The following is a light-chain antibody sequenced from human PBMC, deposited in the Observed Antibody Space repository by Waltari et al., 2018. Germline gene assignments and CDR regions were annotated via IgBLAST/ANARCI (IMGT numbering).Light chain of an antibody. CDR1: SSTTGSSE. V-gene: IGLV1-51*01. CDR3: GTWDSSLRTYV. J-gene: IGLJ1*01. Sequence: QSVLTQPHAVSAAPGQKVTITRSGISSTTGSSEVRWYQQLPGTAPKLLIYDNYRRPSGTPDLFSGSRSGSSATLAITGLQTGDEGDYYCGTWDSSLRTYVFGTGTKVTVL. CDR2: DNY.